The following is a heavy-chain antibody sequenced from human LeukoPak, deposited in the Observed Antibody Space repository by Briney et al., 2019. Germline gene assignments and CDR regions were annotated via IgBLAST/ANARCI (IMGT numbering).Heavy chain of an antibody. CDR3: ARRRVLSVARALDY. Sequence: PGGSLRLSCAATGFTFSSFTMNWVRQAPRKGLEWVSSISGTTDTIYYADSVKGRFTISRNNANNSVSLQMNSLRPEDTAVYFCARRRVLSVARALDYWGQGTLVTVSS. V-gene: IGHV3-48*04. CDR1: GFTFSSFT. CDR2: ISGTTDTI. D-gene: IGHD4/OR15-4a*01. J-gene: IGHJ4*02.